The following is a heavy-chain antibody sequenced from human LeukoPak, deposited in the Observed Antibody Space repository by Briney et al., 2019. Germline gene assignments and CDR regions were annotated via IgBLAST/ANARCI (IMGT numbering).Heavy chain of an antibody. D-gene: IGHD6-6*01. V-gene: IGHV3-23*01. J-gene: IGHJ4*02. CDR1: GFIFSNYW. Sequence: GGSLRLSCAASGFIFSNYWMSWVRQAPGKGLEWVSAISGSGGSTYYADSVKGRFTISRDNSKNTLYLQMNSLRAEDTAVYYCAKMAGRDIKQLGSGYYFDYWGQGTLVTVSS. CDR3: AKMAGRDIKQLGSGYYFDY. CDR2: ISGSGGST.